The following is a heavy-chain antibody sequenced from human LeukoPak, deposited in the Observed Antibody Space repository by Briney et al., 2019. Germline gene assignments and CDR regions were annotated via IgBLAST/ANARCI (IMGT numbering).Heavy chain of an antibody. CDR2: ISGSGGST. CDR3: AKLSVWFGELLSSSAAGKPY. J-gene: IGHJ4*02. V-gene: IGHV3-23*01. CDR1: GFTFSSYA. D-gene: IGHD3-10*01. Sequence: GGSLRLSCAASGFTFSSYAMSWVRQAPGEGLEWVSAISGSGGSTYYADSVKGRFTISRDNSKNTLYLQMNSLRAEDTAVYYCAKLSVWFGELLSSSAAGKPYWGQGTLVTVSS.